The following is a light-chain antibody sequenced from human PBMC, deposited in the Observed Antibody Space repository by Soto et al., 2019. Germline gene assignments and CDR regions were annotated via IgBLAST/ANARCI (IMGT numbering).Light chain of an antibody. Sequence: EIGLTQSPGTLSLSPGERATLSCGASQSVSSSYLAWYQQKPGXXXRXXXXXXXXIXTGXPDRFSGSGSGTDFTLTISRLEPEDFAVYYCQQYGSSPITFGQGTRLEIK. CDR3: QQYGSSPIT. CDR1: QSVSSSY. V-gene: IGKV3-20*01. CDR2: XXX. J-gene: IGKJ5*01.